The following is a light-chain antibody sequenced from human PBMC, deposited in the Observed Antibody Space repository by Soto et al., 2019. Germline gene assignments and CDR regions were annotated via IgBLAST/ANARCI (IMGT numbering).Light chain of an antibody. J-gene: IGKJ4*01. CDR3: HQYDSSPLT. V-gene: IGKV3-20*01. Sequence: EIVLTQSPGTLSLSPGERATLSCRASQSVSSSYLAWYQQKPGQAPGLLIYGASSRATGIPDKFSGSGSGTDFTLTISRLEPEDFAVYYCHQYDSSPLTFGGVTMVEIK. CDR1: QSVSSSY. CDR2: GAS.